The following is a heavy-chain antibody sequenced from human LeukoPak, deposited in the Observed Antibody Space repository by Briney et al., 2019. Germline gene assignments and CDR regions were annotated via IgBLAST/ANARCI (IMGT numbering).Heavy chain of an antibody. CDR1: RYSISSGHY. CDR2: ISNSGGT. D-gene: IGHD1-26*01. CDR3: ARRNMGAPGNWFDP. Sequence: SETLSLTCTVSRYSISSGHYWGWIRQSPGKRLEWIGSISNSGGTYYIPSLRSRVTMSLDTSKNQFSLKLNSVTAADTALYYCARRNMGAPGNWFDPWGQGTLVIVSS. J-gene: IGHJ5*02. V-gene: IGHV4-38-2*02.